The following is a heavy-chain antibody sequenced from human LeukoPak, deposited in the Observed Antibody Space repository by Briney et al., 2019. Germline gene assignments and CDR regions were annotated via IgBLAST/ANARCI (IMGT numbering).Heavy chain of an antibody. CDR2: IGPNTGGT. D-gene: IGHD6-13*01. Sequence: ASVKVSCKASGYTFTGYYIHWVRLAPGQGLEWMGWIGPNTGGTNYAQKFQGRVTMTRDTSISTAYMELSSLISDDTAVYYCAKDSPESAAGIVQHWGQGTLVTVSS. V-gene: IGHV1-2*02. J-gene: IGHJ1*01. CDR3: AKDSPESAAGIVQH. CDR1: GYTFTGYY.